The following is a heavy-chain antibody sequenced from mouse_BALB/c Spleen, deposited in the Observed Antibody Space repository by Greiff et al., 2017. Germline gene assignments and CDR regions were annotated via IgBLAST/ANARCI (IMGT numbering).Heavy chain of an antibody. CDR1: GFNIKDYY. D-gene: IGHD1-1*01. Sequence: EVQLQQSGAELVRSGASVKLSCTASGFNIKDYYMHWVKQRPEQGLEWIGWIDPENGDTEYAPKFQGKATMTADTSSNTAYLQLSSLTSEDTAVYYCNAWGLLRFWGQGTTLTVSS. CDR2: IDPENGDT. V-gene: IGHV14-4*02. CDR3: NAWGLLRF. J-gene: IGHJ2*01.